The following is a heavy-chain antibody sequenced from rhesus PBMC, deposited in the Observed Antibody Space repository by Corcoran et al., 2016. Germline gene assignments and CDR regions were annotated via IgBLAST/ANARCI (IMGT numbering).Heavy chain of an antibody. J-gene: IGHJ4*01. CDR1: GGSISRIY. Sequence: QLQLQDSGPGLVKPAETLSVPCAVPGGSISRIYWSGIRQPPGKGLEWIGLIYGSGSRTHYNPARMTLVTLSVDTSKNQLSLMLSSLTAADTAVYYWARHPLEYSNYFDDWGQGVLVTVSS. V-gene: IGHV4-169*01. CDR3: ARHPLEYSNYFDD. D-gene: IGHD4-23*01. CDR2: IYGSGSRT.